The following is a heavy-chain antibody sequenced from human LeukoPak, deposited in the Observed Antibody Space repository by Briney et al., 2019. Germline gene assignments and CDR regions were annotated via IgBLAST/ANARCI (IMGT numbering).Heavy chain of an antibody. Sequence: ASVKVSCKASGYTFTSHYMHWVRQAPGQGLEWMGIINPSGGSTSYAQKFQGRVTMTRDMSTSTVYMELSSLRSEDTAVYYCASSSGSTDTHDYWGQGTLVTVSS. J-gene: IGHJ4*02. CDR2: INPSGGST. CDR1: GYTFTSHY. CDR3: ASSSGSTDTHDY. D-gene: IGHD1-26*01. V-gene: IGHV1-46*01.